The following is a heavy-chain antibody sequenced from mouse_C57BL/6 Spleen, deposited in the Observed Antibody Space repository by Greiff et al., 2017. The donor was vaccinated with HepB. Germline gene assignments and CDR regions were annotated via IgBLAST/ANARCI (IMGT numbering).Heavy chain of an antibody. Sequence: QVQLQQPGAELVKPGASVKLSCKASGYTFTSYWMHWVKQRPGQGLEWIGMIHPNSGSTNYNEKFKSKATLTVDKSSSTAYMQLSSLTSEDSAVYYCARDHDYDDSMDYWGQGTSVTVSS. D-gene: IGHD2-4*01. CDR1: GYTFTSYW. CDR2: IHPNSGST. J-gene: IGHJ4*01. V-gene: IGHV1-64*01. CDR3: ARDHDYDDSMDY.